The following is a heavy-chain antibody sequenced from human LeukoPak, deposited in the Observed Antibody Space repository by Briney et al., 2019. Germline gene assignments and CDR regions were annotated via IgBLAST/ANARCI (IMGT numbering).Heavy chain of an antibody. CDR1: GLTFSSYW. CDR3: AREGVDYDFWSGSSDY. J-gene: IGHJ4*02. D-gene: IGHD3-3*01. V-gene: IGHV3-7*01. CDR2: IKQDGSEK. Sequence: GGSLRLSCAASGLTFSSYWMRWVRQAPEKGLEWVAIIKQDGSEKYYVDSVKGRFTISRDNAKNSLYLQMNSLRAEDTAVYYCAREGVDYDFWSGSSDYWGQGTLVTVSS.